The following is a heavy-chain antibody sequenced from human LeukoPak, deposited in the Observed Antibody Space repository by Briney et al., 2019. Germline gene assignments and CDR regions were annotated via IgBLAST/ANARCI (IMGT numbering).Heavy chain of an antibody. V-gene: IGHV3-74*01. CDR1: GFTFSSYW. D-gene: IGHD6-6*01. J-gene: IGHJ4*02. Sequence: GGSLPLPCPASGFTFSSYWIHWVRQVPGKGLVWVARIKDGRTTTDYPDSAKRRFTISSSDAKNTLYLQTHSLKPEDPAVYYCTPIRPGNWGQGTLVTVSP. CDR3: TPIRPGN. CDR2: IKDGRTTT.